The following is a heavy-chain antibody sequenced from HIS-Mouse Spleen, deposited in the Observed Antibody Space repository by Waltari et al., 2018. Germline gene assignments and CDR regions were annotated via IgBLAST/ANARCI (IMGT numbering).Heavy chain of an antibody. CDR2: IYYSGST. CDR3: ARVEGVLSYYDSSGYYYFDY. Sequence: QLQLQESGPGLVKPSETLSLTCTVSGGSTSSSSYYWGWIRQPPGKGLEWIGSIYYSGSTYYNPSLKSRVTISVDTSKNQFSLKLSSVTAADTAVYYCARVEGVLSYYDSSGYYYFDYWGQGTLVTVSS. V-gene: IGHV4-39*07. J-gene: IGHJ4*02. D-gene: IGHD3-22*01. CDR1: GGSTSSSSYY.